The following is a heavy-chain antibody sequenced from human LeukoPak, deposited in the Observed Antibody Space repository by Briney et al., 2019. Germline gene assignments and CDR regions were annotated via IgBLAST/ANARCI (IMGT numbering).Heavy chain of an antibody. CDR2: ISGSGGST. Sequence: GGSLRLSCAASGFTFSSYGMHWVRQAPGKGLEWVSAISGSGGSTYYADSVKGRFTISRDNSKNTLYLQMNSLRAEDTAVYYCAKVGGKMAARAYYFDYWGQGTLVTVSS. D-gene: IGHD5-24*01. CDR3: AKVGGKMAARAYYFDY. CDR1: GFTFSSYG. V-gene: IGHV3-23*01. J-gene: IGHJ4*02.